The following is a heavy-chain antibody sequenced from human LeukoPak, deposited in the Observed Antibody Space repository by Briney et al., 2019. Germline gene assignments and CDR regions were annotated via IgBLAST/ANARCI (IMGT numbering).Heavy chain of an antibody. CDR2: IYYSGST. CDR3: GRVVVVVPADAFDI. J-gene: IGHJ3*02. D-gene: IGHD2-2*01. V-gene: IGHV4-31*03. CDR1: GGSISSGGYY. Sequence: SETLSLTCTVSGGSISSGGYYWSWIRQHPGKGLEWIGYIYYSGSTYYNPSLKSRVTISVDTSKNQFSLKLSSVTAADTAVYYCGRVVVVVPADAFDIWGQGTMVTVSS.